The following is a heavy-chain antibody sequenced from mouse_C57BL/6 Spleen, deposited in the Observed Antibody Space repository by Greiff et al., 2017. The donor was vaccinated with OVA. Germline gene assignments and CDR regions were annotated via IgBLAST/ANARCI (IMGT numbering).Heavy chain of an antibody. Sequence: EVKLVESGGGLVKPGGSLKLSCAASGFTFSSYAMSWVRQTPEKRLEWVATISDGGSYTYYPDNVKGRFTISRDNAKNNLYLQMSHLKSEDTAMYYCARDEGYCDVWGTGTTVTVSS. CDR1: GFTFSSYA. CDR2: ISDGGSYT. CDR3: ARDEGYCDV. J-gene: IGHJ1*03. V-gene: IGHV5-4*01.